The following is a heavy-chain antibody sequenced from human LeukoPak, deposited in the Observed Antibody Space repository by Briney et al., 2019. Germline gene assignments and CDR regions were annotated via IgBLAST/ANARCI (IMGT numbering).Heavy chain of an antibody. Sequence: ASVKVSCKASGYTFTSYGISWVRQAPGQGLERMGWISAYNGNTNYAQKLQGRVTMTTDTSTSTAYMELRSLRSDDTAVYYCARDGTPFYGSGRPYYFDYWGQGTLVTVSS. J-gene: IGHJ4*02. D-gene: IGHD3-10*01. CDR1: GYTFTSYG. CDR2: ISAYNGNT. V-gene: IGHV1-18*01. CDR3: ARDGTPFYGSGRPYYFDY.